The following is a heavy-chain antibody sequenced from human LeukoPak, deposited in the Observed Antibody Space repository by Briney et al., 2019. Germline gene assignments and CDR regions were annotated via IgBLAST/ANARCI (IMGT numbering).Heavy chain of an antibody. J-gene: IGHJ4*02. D-gene: IGHD6-13*01. CDR1: GGSFSGYY. CDR3: ARGEGPIAAAAFDY. V-gene: IGHV4-34*01. Sequence: SETLSLTCAVYGGSFSGYYWSWIRQPPGKGLEWIGEINHSGSTNYNPSLKSRVTISVDTSKNQFSLKLSSVTAADTAVYYCARGEGPIAAAAFDYWGQGTLVTVSS. CDR2: INHSGST.